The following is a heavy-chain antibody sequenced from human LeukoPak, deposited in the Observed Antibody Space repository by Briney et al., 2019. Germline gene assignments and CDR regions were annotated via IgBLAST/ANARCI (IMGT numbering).Heavy chain of an antibody. D-gene: IGHD5-24*01. CDR2: IYYSGSS. V-gene: IGHV4-59*01. CDR1: GASISSYY. CDR3: ARYPFDGYNYYLDY. Sequence: SETLSLTRTVSGASISSYYWSWIRQPPGKGLEWIGYIYYSGSSNYNPSLKSRVTISVDTSKNQFSLKLSSVTAADTAVYYCARYPFDGYNYYLDYWGQGTLVTVSS. J-gene: IGHJ4*02.